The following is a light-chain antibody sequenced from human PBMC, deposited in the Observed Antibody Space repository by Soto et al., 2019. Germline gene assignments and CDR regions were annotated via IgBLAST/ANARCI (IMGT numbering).Light chain of an antibody. V-gene: IGLV1-44*01. Sequence: QTVVSQPPSASGTPGQRVTISCSGSNSNIGRNTVNWYQQVPGAAPKLLIHSNDQRPSGVPDRFSGSTSGTSASLAISGLQSEDEADYYCAAWDDSLNALFGGGTKLTVL. J-gene: IGLJ3*02. CDR1: NSNIGRNT. CDR3: AAWDDSLNAL. CDR2: SND.